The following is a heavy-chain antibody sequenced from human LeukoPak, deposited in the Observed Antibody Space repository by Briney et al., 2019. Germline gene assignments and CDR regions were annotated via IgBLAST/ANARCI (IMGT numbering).Heavy chain of an antibody. Sequence: GGSLRLSCAASGFTFSSYSMSWVRQAPGKGLEWVSAISGSGGSTYYADSVKGRFTISRDNSKNTLYLQMNSMRVEDAAVYYGATELFVVVVGGFWGQGTLVTVSS. V-gene: IGHV3-23*01. D-gene: IGHD2-15*01. CDR2: ISGSGGST. J-gene: IGHJ4*02. CDR1: GFTFSSYS. CDR3: ATELFVVVVGGF.